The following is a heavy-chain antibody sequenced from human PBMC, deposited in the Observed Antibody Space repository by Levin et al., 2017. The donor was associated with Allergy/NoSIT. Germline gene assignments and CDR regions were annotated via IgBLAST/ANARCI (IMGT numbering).Heavy chain of an antibody. CDR1: GFTFSDYD. CDR2: IYTAGDT. D-gene: IGHD2-15*01. J-gene: IGHJ3*02. V-gene: IGHV3-13*04. CDR3: ARGRYCSGGTCYAGAFDI. Sequence: GGSLRLSCAGSGFTFSDYDMHWVRQAPGKGLEWVSAIYTAGDTYYSGSVKGRFTVSRDNAKNSLYLQMHDLRAGVTALYYCARGRYCSGGTCYAGAFDIWGQGTMVTVAS.